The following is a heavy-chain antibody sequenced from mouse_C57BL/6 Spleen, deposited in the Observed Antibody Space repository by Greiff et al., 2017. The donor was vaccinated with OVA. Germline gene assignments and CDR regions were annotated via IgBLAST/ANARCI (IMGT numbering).Heavy chain of an antibody. V-gene: IGHV5-9-1*02. J-gene: IGHJ4*01. D-gene: IGHD2-2*01. Sequence: EVKVEESGEGLVKPGGSLKLSCAASGFTFSSYAMSWVRQTPEKRLEWVAYISSGGDYLYYADTVKGRFTISRDNARNTLYLQMSSLKSEDTAMYYCTRDHGLTGAMDYWGQGTSVTVSS. CDR2: ISSGGDYL. CDR3: TRDHGLTGAMDY. CDR1: GFTFSSYA.